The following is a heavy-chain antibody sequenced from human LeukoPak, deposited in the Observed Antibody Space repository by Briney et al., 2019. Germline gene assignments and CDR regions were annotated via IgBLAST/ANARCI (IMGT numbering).Heavy chain of an antibody. CDR2: VYYSGNT. V-gene: IGHV4-39*01. D-gene: IGHD1-26*01. CDR3: ARHMENNEGSGSYGYFDY. Sequence: SETLSLTCAVSGVSISGSSHYWAWIRQPPGRGLEWLANVYYSGNTYFNPSLKNRVTMSVYTSKNHFSLRLTSVAAADTAVYFCARHMENNEGSGSYGYFDYWGRGTLVTVSS. CDR1: GVSISGSSHY. J-gene: IGHJ4*02.